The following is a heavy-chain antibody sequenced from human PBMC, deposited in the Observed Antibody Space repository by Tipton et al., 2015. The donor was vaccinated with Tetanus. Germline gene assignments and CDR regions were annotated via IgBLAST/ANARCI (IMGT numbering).Heavy chain of an antibody. Sequence: WIRQPPGKGLEWVSAISGGGDRTFYEDSVKGRFTISRDNSEKTLSLQMNSLRAEDTAIYYCAKDLGDVFQGAFDAWGPGTTVTVSS. J-gene: IGHJ3*01. V-gene: IGHV3-23*02. CDR3: AKDLGDVFQGAFDA. D-gene: IGHD3-16*01. CDR2: ISGGGDRT.